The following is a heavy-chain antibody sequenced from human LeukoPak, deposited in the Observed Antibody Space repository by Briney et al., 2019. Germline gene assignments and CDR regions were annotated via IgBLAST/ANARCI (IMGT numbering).Heavy chain of an antibody. CDR1: GFTFSSYG. CDR3: ARALLNTMIPNNLGY. D-gene: IGHD3-22*01. J-gene: IGHJ4*02. V-gene: IGHV3-33*01. CDR2: IWHDGSNK. Sequence: GGSLRLSCAASGFTFSSYGMHWVRQAPGKGLEWVAVIWHDGSNKYYADSVKGRFTISRDNSKNTLYLQMNSLRAEDTAVYYCARALLNTMIPNNLGYWGQGTLVTASS.